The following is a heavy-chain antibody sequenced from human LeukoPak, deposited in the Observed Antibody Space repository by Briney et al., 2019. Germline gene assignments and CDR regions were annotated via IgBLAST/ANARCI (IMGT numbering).Heavy chain of an antibody. V-gene: IGHV3-21*06. CDR1: GFTFSSYA. CDR3: ARGHYDILTASYKWTPDY. Sequence: AGSLRLSCAASGFTFSSYAMSWVRQAPGKGLEGVSSITSGGTYTYYADSVKGRFTTSRDNAKNSLSLQLSSLRAEDTAVYYCARGHYDILTASYKWTPDYWGQGILVTVSS. J-gene: IGHJ4*02. CDR2: ITSGGTYT. D-gene: IGHD3-9*01.